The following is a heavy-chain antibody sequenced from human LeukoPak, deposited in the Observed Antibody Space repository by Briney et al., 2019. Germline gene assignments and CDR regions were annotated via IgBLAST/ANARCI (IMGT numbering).Heavy chain of an antibody. CDR2: IYWNDDK. CDR3: APSVLLWFGEKDFDN. J-gene: IGHJ4*02. Sequence: SGPTLVKPTQTLTLTCTFSGFSLSTSGVGVGWIRQPPGKALEWLALIYWNDDKRYSPSLKSRLTITKDTSKNQVVLTMTNMDPVDTAKYYCAPSVLLWFGEKDFDNGGQGTLVTVPS. CDR1: GFSLSTSGVG. V-gene: IGHV2-5*01. D-gene: IGHD3-10*01.